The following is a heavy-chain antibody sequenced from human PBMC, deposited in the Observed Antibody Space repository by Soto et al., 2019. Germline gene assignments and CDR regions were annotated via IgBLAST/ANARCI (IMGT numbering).Heavy chain of an antibody. J-gene: IGHJ3*01. Sequence: EVQLFESGGGLVQPGGSLRLSCAASGFTFSNDAMSWVRQAPGKGLECVSSITGTGGRTYYAASVKGRFTISRDNSKNTLYLQTNSLRAEDTALYYCAKDLRLLLWFGDLDAFAFWGQGTMFTVSS. CDR3: AKDLRLLLWFGDLDAFAF. CDR1: GFTFSNDA. CDR2: ITGTGGRT. D-gene: IGHD3-10*01. V-gene: IGHV3-23*01.